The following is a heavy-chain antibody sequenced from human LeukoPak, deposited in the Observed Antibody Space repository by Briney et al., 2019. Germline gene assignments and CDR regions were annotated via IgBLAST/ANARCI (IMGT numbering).Heavy chain of an antibody. Sequence: ASVKVSCKASGYTFTTYYLHWVRQAPGQGLEWMGLINPSGGSTSCAQKFQGRVTMTRDTSTSTVYMELSSLRSEDTAVYYCARIIAASATWDYWGQGTLVTVSS. D-gene: IGHD6-13*01. CDR3: ARIIAASATWDY. V-gene: IGHV1-46*01. CDR2: INPSGGST. J-gene: IGHJ4*02. CDR1: GYTFTTYY.